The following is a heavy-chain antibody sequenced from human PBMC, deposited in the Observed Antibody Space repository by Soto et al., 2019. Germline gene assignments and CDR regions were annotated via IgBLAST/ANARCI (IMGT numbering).Heavy chain of an antibody. D-gene: IGHD4-17*01. J-gene: IGHJ4*02. Sequence: EVQVVESGGGSVQPGGSLRLSCAASGFPFSVYYMHWIRPVPGKGLFWVCRIKTDGSSADYADSVKGRFTISRDNAKNTLSLLMNSLTVEDTAVYYCARGLYGDSVGYDHWGQGALVTVSS. CDR3: ARGLYGDSVGYDH. CDR1: GFPFSVYY. V-gene: IGHV3-74*01. CDR2: IKTDGSSA.